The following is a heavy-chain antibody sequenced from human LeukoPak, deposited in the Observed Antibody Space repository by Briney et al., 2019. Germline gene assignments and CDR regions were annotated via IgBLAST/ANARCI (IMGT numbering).Heavy chain of an antibody. Sequence: PSETLSLTCTVSGGSTSSYYWSWIRQPPGKGLEWIGYIYYSGSTNYNPSLKSRVTISVDTSKNQFSLKLSSVTAADTAVYYCASTTTAEVENWFDPWGQGTLVTVSS. CDR3: ASTTTAEVENWFDP. CDR2: IYYSGST. V-gene: IGHV4-59*01. J-gene: IGHJ5*02. CDR1: GGSTSSYY. D-gene: IGHD4-11*01.